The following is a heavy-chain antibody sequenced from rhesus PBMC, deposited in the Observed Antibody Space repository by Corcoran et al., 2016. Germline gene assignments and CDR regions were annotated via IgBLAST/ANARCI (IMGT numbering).Heavy chain of an antibody. D-gene: IGHD3-40*01. J-gene: IGHJ4*01. CDR2: ISYSGST. V-gene: IGHV4-122*02. Sequence: QVQLQESGPGLVKPSETLSLTCAVSGGSISSSYYYWSWIRQAPGKGLEWIGYISYSGSTSYNPSLKRQVTISRDTSKNQFSLKLSSVTAADTAVYYCARDGDDYDISSRPFDYWGQGVLVTVSS. CDR1: GGSISSSYYY. CDR3: ARDGDDYDISSRPFDY.